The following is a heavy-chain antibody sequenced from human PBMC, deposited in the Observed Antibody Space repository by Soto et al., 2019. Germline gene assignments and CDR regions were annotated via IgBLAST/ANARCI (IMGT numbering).Heavy chain of an antibody. CDR3: AKRPGYSSGWFAD. Sequence: EVQLVESEAGLVQPAGSLRLSCAASGFTFSTDWMSWVRQAPGKGLELLANIKQDGSEKYYVDSVKGRFTVSRDNAKKSLYLQMNSLRAEDTAVYYCAKRPGYSSGWFADWGQGTLVTVS. CDR1: GFTFSTDW. V-gene: IGHV3-7*01. CDR2: IKQDGSEK. D-gene: IGHD6-19*01. J-gene: IGHJ4*02.